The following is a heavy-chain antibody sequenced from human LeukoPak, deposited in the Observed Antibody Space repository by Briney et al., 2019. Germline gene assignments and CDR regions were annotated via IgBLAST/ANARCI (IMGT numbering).Heavy chain of an antibody. Sequence: VASVKVSCKISGYTFTSYGIAWVRQAPGQGPEWMGWISGYNGKTNYVQKLHGRLTMTTDTPTSTAYMELKTLRSDDTAVYYCARAGVYFDYWGQGTLVTVSS. CDR2: ISGYNGKT. V-gene: IGHV1-18*01. CDR1: GYTFTSYG. J-gene: IGHJ4*02. CDR3: ARAGVYFDY. D-gene: IGHD3-10*01.